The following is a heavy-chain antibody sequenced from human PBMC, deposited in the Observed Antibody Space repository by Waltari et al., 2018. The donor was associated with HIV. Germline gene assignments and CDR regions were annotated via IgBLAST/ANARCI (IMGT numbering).Heavy chain of an antibody. Sequence: QVQLVESGGGLVKPGGSLRLSCAAPGFTFRDYYMSWIRQAPGKGLEWVSYISNNGRSIYYADSVKGRFTMSRDNAKESLYLQMNSLRVEDTAVYYCARAINDGFDIWGQGTMVTVSS. CDR1: GFTFRDYY. J-gene: IGHJ3*02. CDR2: ISNNGRSI. CDR3: ARAINDGFDI. V-gene: IGHV3-11*01.